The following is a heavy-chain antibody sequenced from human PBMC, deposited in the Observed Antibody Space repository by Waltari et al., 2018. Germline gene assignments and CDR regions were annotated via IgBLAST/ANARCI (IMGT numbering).Heavy chain of an antibody. CDR2: IIHLRGIA. J-gene: IGHJ4*02. D-gene: IGHD6-19*01. V-gene: IGHV1-69*10. CDR3: ARDLVAVAGTVYWDY. CDR1: GGTFSSYA. Sequence: QVQLVQSGAEVKKPGSSVKVSCKASGGTFSSYALSWVRQAPGPGLEWIGGIIHLRGIANYARKFQGRVRITADKSTSTAYMELRSRRSEDTAVYYWARDLVAVAGTVYWDYWGQGTLVTVSS.